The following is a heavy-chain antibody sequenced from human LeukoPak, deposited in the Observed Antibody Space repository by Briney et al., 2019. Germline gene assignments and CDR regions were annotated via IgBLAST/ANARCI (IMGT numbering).Heavy chain of an antibody. CDR3: ARELLGVPTPGAY. CDR1: TVSGSSGNF. Sequence: PSETLSLTCALSTVSGSSGNFWSWVRQPPGKGLEWIGEVYKSGRTNYNPSLKTRLTISMDDSKNQLSLELTSVTAADTAVYYCARELLGVPTPGAYWGQGTRVTVSS. V-gene: IGHV4-4*02. D-gene: IGHD3-10*01. J-gene: IGHJ4*02. CDR2: VYKSGRT.